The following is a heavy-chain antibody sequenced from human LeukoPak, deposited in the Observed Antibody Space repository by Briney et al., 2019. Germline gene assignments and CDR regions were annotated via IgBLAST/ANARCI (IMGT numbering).Heavy chain of an antibody. J-gene: IGHJ1*01. V-gene: IGHV1-69*13. CDR3: ARSGGDYGDYVKGEFFQH. CDR2: IIPMFGTA. Sequence: SVKVSCKASGGTFSSYVISWVRQAPGQGLEWMGGIIPMFGTANYAQKFQGRVTITADESTITAYMELSSLRSEDTAVFYCARSGGDYGDYVKGEFFQHGGQGTLLTVSS. CDR1: GGTFSSYV. D-gene: IGHD4-17*01.